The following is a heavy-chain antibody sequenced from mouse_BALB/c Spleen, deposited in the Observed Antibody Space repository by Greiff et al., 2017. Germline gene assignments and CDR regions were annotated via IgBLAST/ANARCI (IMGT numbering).Heavy chain of an antibody. V-gene: IGHV5-6-5*01. CDR2: ISSGGST. J-gene: IGHJ3*01. CDR1: GFTFSSYA. Sequence: EVKVEESGGGLVKPGGSLKLSCAASGFTFSSYAMSWVRQTPEKRLEWVASISSGGSTYYPDSVKGRFTISRDNARNILYLQMSSLRSEDTAMYYCARGGADYDYDRFAYWGQGTLVTVSA. CDR3: ARGGADYDYDRFAY. D-gene: IGHD2-4*01.